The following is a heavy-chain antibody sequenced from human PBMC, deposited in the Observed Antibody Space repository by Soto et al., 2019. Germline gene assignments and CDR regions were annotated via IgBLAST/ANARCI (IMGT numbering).Heavy chain of an antibody. J-gene: IGHJ4*02. CDR1: GFTFDDYA. D-gene: IGHD2-21*01. V-gene: IGHV3-9*01. CDR2: ISWNSGSI. CDR3: AKDTGGDGYFDY. Sequence: EVQLVESGGGLVQPGRSLRLSCAASGFTFDDYAMHWVRQAPGKGLEWVSGISWNSGSIGYADSVKGRFTISRDNAKNSLYLQMNSLRAEDTALYYCAKDTGGDGYFDYRGQGTLVTVSS.